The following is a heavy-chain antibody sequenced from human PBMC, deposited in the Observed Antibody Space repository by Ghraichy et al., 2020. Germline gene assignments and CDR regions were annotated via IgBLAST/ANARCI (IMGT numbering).Heavy chain of an antibody. J-gene: IGHJ3*02. D-gene: IGHD1-20*01. V-gene: IGHV1-18*01. CDR2: VSTHNDNT. CDR1: GYIFSRSV. Sequence: ASVKVSCKTSGYIFSRSVISWVRQAPGQGLEWMGWVSTHNDNTNYAQKFQDRVTMTRDTSTITVYMELWSLRSDDTAVYYCARDNWNAFDNWGQGTMVTVSS. CDR3: ARDNWNAFDN.